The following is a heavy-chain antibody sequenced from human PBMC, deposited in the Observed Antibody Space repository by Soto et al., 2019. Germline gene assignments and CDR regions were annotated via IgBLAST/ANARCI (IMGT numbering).Heavy chain of an antibody. CDR1: GGSISSSSYY. Sequence: LSLTCAVSGGSISSSSYYWGWIRQPPGKGLEWIGSIYYSGSTYYNPSLKSRVTISVDTSKNQFSLKLSSVTAADTAVYYCARPGNYGSGSYLYYLDYWGQGTLVTVSS. V-gene: IGHV4-39*01. CDR3: ARPGNYGSGSYLYYLDY. CDR2: IYYSGST. J-gene: IGHJ4*02. D-gene: IGHD3-10*01.